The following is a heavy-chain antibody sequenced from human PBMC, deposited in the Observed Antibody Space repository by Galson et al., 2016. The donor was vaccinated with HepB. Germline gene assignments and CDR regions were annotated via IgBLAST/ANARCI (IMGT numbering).Heavy chain of an antibody. CDR2: IRGDGIVS. CDR3: SREMTGSYFD. CDR1: GFTFNAHW. D-gene: IGHD3-10*01. Sequence: SLRLSCAASGFTFNAHWMNWVRQAPGTGLEWVANIRGDGIVSYYAESVRGRFTISRDNAKNSLYLQMNGLRVDETAVYCCSREMTGSYFDWGQGTLVTVSS. V-gene: IGHV3-7*01. J-gene: IGHJ4*02.